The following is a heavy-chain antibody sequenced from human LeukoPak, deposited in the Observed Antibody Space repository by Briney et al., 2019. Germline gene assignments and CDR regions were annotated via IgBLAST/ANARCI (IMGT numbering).Heavy chain of an antibody. D-gene: IGHD6-19*01. CDR2: ISYDGSNK. CDR3: ARGAYSSGWAYFDH. J-gene: IGHJ4*02. CDR1: GFTFSSYG. V-gene: IGHV3-30*03. Sequence: PGGSLRLSCAASGFTFSSYGMHWVRQAPGKGLEWVAVISYDGSNKYYADSVKGRFTISRDNAKNSLYLHMDRLRAEDTAVYYCARGAYSSGWAYFDHWGQGTLVTVSS.